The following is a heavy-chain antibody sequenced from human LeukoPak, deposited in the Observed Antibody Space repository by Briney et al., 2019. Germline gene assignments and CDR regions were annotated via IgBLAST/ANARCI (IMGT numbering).Heavy chain of an antibody. Sequence: GASVKVSCKASGYTFTGYYMHWVRQAPGQGLEWMGWINPNSGGTNYAQKFQGRVTMTRDTSISTAYMGLSRLRSDDTAVYYCARDLIELLWFGERYFDLWGRGTLVTVSS. V-gene: IGHV1-2*02. J-gene: IGHJ2*01. D-gene: IGHD3-10*01. CDR1: GYTFTGYY. CDR3: ARDLIELLWFGERYFDL. CDR2: INPNSGGT.